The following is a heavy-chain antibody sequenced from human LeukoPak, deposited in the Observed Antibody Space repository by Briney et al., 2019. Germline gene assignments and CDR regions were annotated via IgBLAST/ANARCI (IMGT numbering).Heavy chain of an antibody. CDR1: GYTFRSYS. J-gene: IGHJ3*02. CDR3: AKVGVLRHGAFDI. CDR2: ISGGGDSK. V-gene: IGHV3-23*01. D-gene: IGHD2/OR15-2a*01. Sequence: GGTLRLPCAASGYTFRSYSMSWVPHAPGKGLEWVSAISGGGDSKYYADTVKGRFTISSDKSKNTLYLQMNSLRAEDTAVYYCAKVGVLRHGAFDIWGQGTMVTVSP.